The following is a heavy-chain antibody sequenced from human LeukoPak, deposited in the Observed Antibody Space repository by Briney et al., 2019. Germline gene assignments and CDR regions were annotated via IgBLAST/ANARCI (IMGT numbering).Heavy chain of an antibody. CDR2: INHSGST. Sequence: SETLSLTCTVSGGSISSYYWSWIRQPPGKGLEWIGEINHSGSTNYNPSLKSRVTISVDTSKNQFSLKLSSVTAADTAVYYCARGAYYYGSGSYYNGRARYYDYWGQGTLVTVSS. J-gene: IGHJ4*02. V-gene: IGHV4-34*01. D-gene: IGHD3-10*01. CDR1: GGSISSYY. CDR3: ARGAYYYGSGSYYNGRARYYDY.